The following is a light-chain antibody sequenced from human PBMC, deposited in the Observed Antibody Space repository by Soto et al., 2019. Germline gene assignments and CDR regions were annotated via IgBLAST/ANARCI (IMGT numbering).Light chain of an antibody. CDR2: EVS. CDR3: SSYTSNSIWV. Sequence: QSALTQPASVSGSPGQSITISCTGTSSDVGGYNYVSWYQQHPGKAPKLIIYEVSNRPSGVSNRFSGSKSGSTASLTISGLQAGDESDYYCSSYTSNSIWVFGGGTKLTVL. CDR1: SSDVGGYNY. V-gene: IGLV2-14*01. J-gene: IGLJ3*02.